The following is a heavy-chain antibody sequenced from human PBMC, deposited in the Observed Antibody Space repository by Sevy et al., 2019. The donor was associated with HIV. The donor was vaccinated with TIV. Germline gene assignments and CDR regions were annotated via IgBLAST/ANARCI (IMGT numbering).Heavy chain of an antibody. CDR1: GFTFSSYA. J-gene: IGHJ3*02. V-gene: IGHV3-30-3*01. CDR2: ISYDGSNK. D-gene: IGHD5-12*01. CDR3: AREWMRKIDAFDI. Sequence: GGSLRLSCAASGFTFSSYAMHWVRQAPGKGLEWVAVISYDGSNKYYADSVKGRFTIYRDNSKNTLYLQMNSLRAEDTAVYYCAREWMRKIDAFDIWGQGTMVTVSS.